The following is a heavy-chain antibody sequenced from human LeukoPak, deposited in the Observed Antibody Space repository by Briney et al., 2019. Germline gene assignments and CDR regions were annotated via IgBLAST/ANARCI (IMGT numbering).Heavy chain of an antibody. CDR1: GFTFTNYA. CDR3: AKGSMTSSWTSDC. Sequence: GGSLRLSCAASGFTFTNYAMSWVRQAPGKGLEWVSTISGSGSSTYYADSVKGRFTISRDNSKNTLFLQMNSLRAEDTAVYYCAKGSMTSSWTSDCWGQGTLVTVSS. V-gene: IGHV3-23*01. J-gene: IGHJ4*02. CDR2: ISGSGSST. D-gene: IGHD6-13*01.